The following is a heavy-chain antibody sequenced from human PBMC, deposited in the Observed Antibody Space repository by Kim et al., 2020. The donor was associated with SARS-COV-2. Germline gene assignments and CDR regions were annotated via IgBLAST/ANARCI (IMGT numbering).Heavy chain of an antibody. J-gene: IGHJ6*02. CDR1: GGTFSSYA. D-gene: IGHD2-15*01. CDR2: IIPILGIA. V-gene: IGHV1-69*04. CDR3: ARDVYCSGGSCYSSYYYYGMDV. Sequence: SVKVSCKASGGTFSSYAISWVRQAPGQGLEWMGRIIPILGIANYAQKFQGRVTITADKSTSTAYMELSSLRSEDTAVYYCARDVYCSGGSCYSSYYYYGMDVWGQGTTVTVSS.